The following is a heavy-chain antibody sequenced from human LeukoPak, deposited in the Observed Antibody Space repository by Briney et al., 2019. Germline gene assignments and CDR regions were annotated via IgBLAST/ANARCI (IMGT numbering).Heavy chain of an antibody. Sequence: GGSLRLSCVASGFSFSHYPMHWVRQAPGKGLEWVAVIWDDGSYKDYGDSVKGRFTISRDNSKNTLYLDMIGLRAEDTAVYFCAGRFSSGEGYWGQGTHVTVSS. V-gene: IGHV3-30*02. CDR3: AGRFSSGEGY. J-gene: IGHJ4*02. CDR2: IWDDGSYK. D-gene: IGHD6-19*01. CDR1: GFSFSHYP.